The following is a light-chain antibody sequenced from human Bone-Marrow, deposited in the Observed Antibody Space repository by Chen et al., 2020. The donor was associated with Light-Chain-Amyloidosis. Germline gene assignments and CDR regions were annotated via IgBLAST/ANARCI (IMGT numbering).Light chain of an antibody. CDR2: WAS. J-gene: IGKJ3*01. V-gene: IGKV4-1*01. CDR1: QSVLYSSNNKNY. CDR3: QQYYSTPLLT. Sequence: DIVMTQSPDSLAVSLGERATINCKSSQSVLYSSNNKNYLAWYQQKPGQPPKLLIYWASTRESGVPDRCSGSGSGTDFTLTISSLQAEDVAVYYCQQYYSTPLLTFGPGTKVDIK.